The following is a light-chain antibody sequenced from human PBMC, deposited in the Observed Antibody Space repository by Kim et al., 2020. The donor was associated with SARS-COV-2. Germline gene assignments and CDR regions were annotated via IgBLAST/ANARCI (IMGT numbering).Light chain of an antibody. CDR2: EAS. CDR3: HQYDSYPPT. Sequence: SASGGDTVSITCRASLGISNYLAWFRQKPGKAPESLIYEASTLQSGVPSRFQGSGSGTEFTLTINSLQPDDFATYYCHQYDSYPPTFGQGTKLEI. J-gene: IGKJ2*01. CDR1: LGISNY. V-gene: IGKV1-16*01.